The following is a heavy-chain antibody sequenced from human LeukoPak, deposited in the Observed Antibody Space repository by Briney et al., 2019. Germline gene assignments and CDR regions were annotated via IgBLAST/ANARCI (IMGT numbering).Heavy chain of an antibody. V-gene: IGHV1-3*01. D-gene: IGHD2-2*01. CDR1: GYTFTSYA. Sequence: ASVKVSCKASGYTFTSYAMHWVRRAPGQRLEWMGWINAGNGNTKYSQKFQGRVTITRDTSASTAYMEPSSLRSEDTAVYYCARGAIIVVVPAGLFDPWGQGTLVTVSS. CDR2: INAGNGNT. J-gene: IGHJ5*02. CDR3: ARGAIIVVVPAGLFDP.